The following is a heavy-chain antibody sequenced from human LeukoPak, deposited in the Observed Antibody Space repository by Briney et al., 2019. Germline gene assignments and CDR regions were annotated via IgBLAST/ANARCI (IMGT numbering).Heavy chain of an antibody. CDR1: GGSVSSGSYY. Sequence: SETLSLTCTVSGGSVSSGSYYWSWIRQPPGKGLEWIGYIYYSGSTNYNPSLKSRVTISVDTSKNQFSLKLSSVTAADTAVYYCARGPKWLPFDYWGQGTLVTVSS. CDR2: IYYSGST. J-gene: IGHJ4*02. V-gene: IGHV4-61*01. D-gene: IGHD5-12*01. CDR3: ARGPKWLPFDY.